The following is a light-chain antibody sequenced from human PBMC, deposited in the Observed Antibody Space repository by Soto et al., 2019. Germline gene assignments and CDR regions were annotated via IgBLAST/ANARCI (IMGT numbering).Light chain of an antibody. CDR1: QSVGSN. Sequence: EVVMTQSPATLSVSPGERATLSCRASQSVGSNLAWYQQKPGQAPRLLIYGASTRATGIPARFSGSGSGTEFTLTISSLQSEDFAVYYCQQYNNWQTFGQGTKV. J-gene: IGKJ1*01. CDR3: QQYNNWQT. CDR2: GAS. V-gene: IGKV3-15*01.